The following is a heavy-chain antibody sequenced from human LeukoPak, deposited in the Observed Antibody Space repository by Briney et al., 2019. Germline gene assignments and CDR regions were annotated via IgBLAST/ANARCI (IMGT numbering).Heavy chain of an antibody. V-gene: IGHV4-38-2*02. CDR3: ARIMGGATTSDY. D-gene: IGHD1-26*01. Sequence: SETLSLTCTVSGFSISSGYYWGWIRQPPGKGLEWIGSIYHSGGTYYNPSLKSRVTISVDTSKNQFSLKVSSVTAADTAVYYCARIMGGATTSDYWGQGTLVTVSS. J-gene: IGHJ4*02. CDR2: IYHSGGT. CDR1: GFSISSGYY.